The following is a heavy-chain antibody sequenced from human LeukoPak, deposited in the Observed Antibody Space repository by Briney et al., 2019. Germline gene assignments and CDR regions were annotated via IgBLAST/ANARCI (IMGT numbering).Heavy chain of an antibody. V-gene: IGHV4-59*01. D-gene: IGHD2-2*01. J-gene: IGHJ4*02. CDR1: GGSISSYY. CDR2: IYYSGST. CDR3: AREYCDSTSCRLFEY. Sequence: SETLSLTCTVSGGSISSYYWSWIRQPPGKGLEWIGYIYYSGSTNYNPSLKSRVTISVDTSKNQFSLKLSSVTAADTAVYYCAREYCDSTSCRLFEYWGQGTLVTVSS.